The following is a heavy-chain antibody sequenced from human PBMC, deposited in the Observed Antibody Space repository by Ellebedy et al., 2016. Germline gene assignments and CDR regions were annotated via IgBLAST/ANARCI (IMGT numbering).Heavy chain of an antibody. CDR3: ATEASSNSYRGVDY. D-gene: IGHD6-13*01. CDR2: IYTSGST. V-gene: IGHV4-4*07. Sequence: SETLSLXXTVSGGSISTYYWSWIRQPAGKGLEWIGRIYTSGSTNYNPSLKSRVTMSVDTSKNQFSLNLTSVTAADTAVYYCATEASSNSYRGVDYWGQGTLATVSS. CDR1: GGSISTYY. J-gene: IGHJ4*02.